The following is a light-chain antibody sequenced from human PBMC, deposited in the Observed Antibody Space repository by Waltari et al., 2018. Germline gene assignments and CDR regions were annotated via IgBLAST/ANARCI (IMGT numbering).Light chain of an antibody. V-gene: IGLV2-23*02. CDR1: SSDIGSSIL. CDR3: SSYAASTTV. Sequence: QSALTQPASVSGSPGQSITLSCTGTSSDIGSSILVSWYQQHPGKAPRLMIYDVNRRASGVSHRFSGSKSGNTASLTISGLQAEDEADYYCSSYAASTTVVGGGTKVTVL. CDR2: DVN. J-gene: IGLJ2*01.